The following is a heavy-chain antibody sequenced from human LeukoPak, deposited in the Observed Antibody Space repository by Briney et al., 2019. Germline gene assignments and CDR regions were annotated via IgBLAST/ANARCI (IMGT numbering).Heavy chain of an antibody. CDR2: ISGSGGST. Sequence: PVGSLRLSCAASGFTFSSYAMSWVRQAPGKGLEWVSAISGSGGSTYYADSVKGRFTISRDNSKNTLYLQMNSLRAEDTAVYYCAKAGDFWSGFDYWGQGTLVTVSS. D-gene: IGHD3-3*01. J-gene: IGHJ4*02. V-gene: IGHV3-23*01. CDR3: AKAGDFWSGFDY. CDR1: GFTFSSYA.